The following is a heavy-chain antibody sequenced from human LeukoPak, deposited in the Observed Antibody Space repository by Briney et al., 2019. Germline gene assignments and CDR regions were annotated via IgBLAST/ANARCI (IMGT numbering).Heavy chain of an antibody. V-gene: IGHV1-69*06. CDR1: GCTFSSYA. CDR2: IIPIFGAT. CDR3: EFCDDWSGGCCYSVVRDY. Sequence: GASVKVSCKASGCTFSSYAISWVRQAPGQGLEWMGGIIPIFGATNNAQKFQGRVTITGDKSTSTAYMELGSLRSENRGVDYCEFCDDWSGGCCYSVVRDYRGQETLVTVFS. J-gene: IGHJ4*02. D-gene: IGHD2-15*01.